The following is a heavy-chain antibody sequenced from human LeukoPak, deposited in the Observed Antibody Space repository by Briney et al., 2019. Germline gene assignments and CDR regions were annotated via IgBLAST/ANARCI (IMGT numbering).Heavy chain of an antibody. CDR3: ARGHAYYDSSGSCFDY. D-gene: IGHD3-22*01. CDR2: IYYTGTT. CDR1: GYSISSGYY. V-gene: IGHV4-38-2*02. Sequence: SETLSLTCTVSGYSISSGYYWGWIRQPPGKGLEWIGSIYYTGTTYYIPSLKSRVAMSVDTSKNQFSLKLTSVTAADTAVYYCARGHAYYDSSGSCFDYWGQGTLVTVSS. J-gene: IGHJ4*02.